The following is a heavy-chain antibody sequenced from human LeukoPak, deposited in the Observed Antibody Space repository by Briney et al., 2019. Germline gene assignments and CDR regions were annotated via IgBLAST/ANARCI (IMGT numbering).Heavy chain of an antibody. CDR1: GYTFTSYG. J-gene: IGHJ4*02. CDR2: VSGYNGNT. D-gene: IGHD3-22*01. Sequence: PGGSVKVSCKASGYTFTSYGISWVRQAPGQGLEWMGWVSGYNGNTNYAEKFQGRVTMTRDTSTSTAYMELRSLRSDDTAVFYCAREIGEYYDRSGYYYFDYWGQGTLVTVSS. CDR3: AREIGEYYDRSGYYYFDY. V-gene: IGHV1-18*01.